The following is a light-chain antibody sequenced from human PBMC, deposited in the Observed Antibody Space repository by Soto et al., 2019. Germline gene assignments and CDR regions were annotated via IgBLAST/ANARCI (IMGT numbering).Light chain of an antibody. CDR3: QQRSAWPLT. CDR2: DTS. CDR1: QSVSSY. V-gene: IGKV3-11*01. Sequence: EIVLTQSPATLSLSPGERATLSCRASQSVSSYLAWYQQKPGQAPRLLIYDTSNRAGGVPARFSGSGSATDFTLTINSLEPEDFAVYYCQQRSAWPLTFGGGNKVEIK. J-gene: IGKJ4*01.